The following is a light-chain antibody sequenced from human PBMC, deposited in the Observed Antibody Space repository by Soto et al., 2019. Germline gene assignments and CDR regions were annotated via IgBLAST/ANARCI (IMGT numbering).Light chain of an antibody. CDR1: QSVNSW. Sequence: DIQMTQSPSTLSASVGDRVTITCRASQSVNSWLAWYQQKPGKAPKLLIYKASNLESGVPSRFSGSGSGTDFTLTISSLQPDDFATYYCQQYNDYSGTFGQGTKVEIK. CDR3: QQYNDYSGT. J-gene: IGKJ1*01. V-gene: IGKV1-5*03. CDR2: KAS.